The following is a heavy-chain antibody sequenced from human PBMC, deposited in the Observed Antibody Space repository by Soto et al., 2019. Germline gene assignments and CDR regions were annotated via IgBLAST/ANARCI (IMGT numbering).Heavy chain of an antibody. V-gene: IGHV4-39*01. CDR3: ARHVRGAVTMNWFDP. CDR1: GGSIISSNFY. D-gene: IGHD3-10*02. J-gene: IGHJ5*02. CDR2: VEYGGST. Sequence: QLQESGPGLGKPSETLSLTCTVSGGSIISSNFYWGWIRQPPGKGLEWNGRVEYGGSTYDNPSLKSRVTLSADTSKNQFSLKLTSVTAADTAIYYCARHVRGAVTMNWFDPWGHGTLVTVSS.